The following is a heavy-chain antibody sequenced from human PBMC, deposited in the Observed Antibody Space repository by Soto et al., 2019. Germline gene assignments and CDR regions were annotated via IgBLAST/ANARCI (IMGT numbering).Heavy chain of an antibody. CDR1: GFTFSVYA. V-gene: IGHV3-23*01. D-gene: IGHD2-21*02. CDR2: VTANGGST. J-gene: IGHJ6*02. Sequence: EVQLLESGGGFVQPGGSLRLSCAATGFTFSVYAMTWVRQAPGKVLEWVSAVTANGGSTYSADSVKGRFTISRDNSKNTLFLQMNSLRAEDTAVYYCASLGVGDWANYYYYYGMDVWGQGTTVTVSS. CDR3: ASLGVGDWANYYYYYGMDV.